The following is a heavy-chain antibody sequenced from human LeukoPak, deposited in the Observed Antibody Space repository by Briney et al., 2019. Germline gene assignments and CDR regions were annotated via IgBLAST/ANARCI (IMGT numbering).Heavy chain of an antibody. J-gene: IGHJ4*02. V-gene: IGHV3-23*01. CDR2: ISGSGGST. CDR1: GFTFSSYG. Sequence: PGGSLRLSCAASGFTFSSYGMSWVRQAPGKGLEWVSAISGSGGSTYYADSVKGRFTISRDNSKNTLYLQMSSLRAEDTAVYYCAKDPSSRSTSCFDYWGQGTLVTVSS. CDR3: AKDPSSRSTSCFDY. D-gene: IGHD2-2*01.